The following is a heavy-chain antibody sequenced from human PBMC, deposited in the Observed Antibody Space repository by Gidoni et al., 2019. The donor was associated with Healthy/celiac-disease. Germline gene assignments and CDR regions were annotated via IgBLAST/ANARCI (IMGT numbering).Heavy chain of an antibody. CDR2: INAGNGNT. CDR1: GYTFTSYA. Sequence: QVQLVQSGAEVKKPGASVKVSCKASGYTFTSYAMHWVRQAPGQRLEWMGWINAGNGNTKYSQKFQGRVTITRDTSASTAYMELSSLRSEDTAVYYCARDLWSSGWYFDYWGQGTLVTVSS. V-gene: IGHV1-3*01. J-gene: IGHJ4*02. D-gene: IGHD6-19*01. CDR3: ARDLWSSGWYFDY.